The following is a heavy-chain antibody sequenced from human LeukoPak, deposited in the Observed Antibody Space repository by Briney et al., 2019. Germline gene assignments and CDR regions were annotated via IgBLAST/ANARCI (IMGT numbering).Heavy chain of an antibody. D-gene: IGHD3-3*01. V-gene: IGHV3-48*01. CDR1: GFTFSTYS. J-gene: IGHJ6*03. CDR3: ARDGEHRYYDFWSGSYYMDV. CDR2: ISTSSSSI. Sequence: PGGSLRLSCAASGFTFSTYSMSWVRQAPGKGLEWVSYISTSSSSIYYADSVKGRFTISRDNAKNSLYLQMNSLRAEDTAVYYCARDGEHRYYDFWSGSYYMDVWGKGTTVTVSS.